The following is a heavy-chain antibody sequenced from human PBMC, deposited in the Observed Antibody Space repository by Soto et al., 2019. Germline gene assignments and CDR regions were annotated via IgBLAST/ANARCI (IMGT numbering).Heavy chain of an antibody. Sequence: PSETLSLTCAVSGGSISSSNWWSWVRQPPGKGLEWIGEIYHSGSTNYNPSLKSRVTISVDTSKNQFSLKLSSVTAADTAVYYCARDQVAAAGTPIVGATGGNYYYGMDVWGQGTTVTVSS. CDR2: IYHSGST. V-gene: IGHV4-4*02. CDR1: GGSISSSNW. CDR3: ARDQVAAAGTPIVGATGGNYYYGMDV. J-gene: IGHJ6*02. D-gene: IGHD1-26*01.